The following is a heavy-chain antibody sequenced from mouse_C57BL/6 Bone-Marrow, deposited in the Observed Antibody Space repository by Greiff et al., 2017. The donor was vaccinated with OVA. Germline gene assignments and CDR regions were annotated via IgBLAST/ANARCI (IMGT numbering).Heavy chain of an antibody. D-gene: IGHD2-3*01. CDR1: GYTFTSSY. V-gene: IGHV1-26*01. CDR3: ARRGYEYWYFDV. Sequence: EVQLQQPGPELVKPGASVKISCKASGYTFTSSYMNWVKQSHGQSLEWLGHINPNNGGTSYNQKFKGKATLTVDKSSSTAYMELRSLTSEDSAVYYCARRGYEYWYFDVWGTGTTVTVSS. CDR2: INPNNGGT. J-gene: IGHJ1*03.